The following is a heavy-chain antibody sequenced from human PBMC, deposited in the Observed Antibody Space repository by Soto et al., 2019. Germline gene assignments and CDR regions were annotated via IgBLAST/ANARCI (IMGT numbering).Heavy chain of an antibody. D-gene: IGHD5-12*01. CDR2: AHYSGDT. Sequence: NPSETLSLTCTVSGGSICNYHWSWIRQPPGKGLEWIGYAHYSGDTNYNPSLKSRVTISVDTSKNQFSLKLSSVTAADTAVYYCARDHGNSAYRYYFDYWGQGALVTVSS. CDR3: ARDHGNSAYRYYFDY. V-gene: IGHV4-59*01. J-gene: IGHJ4*02. CDR1: GGSICNYH.